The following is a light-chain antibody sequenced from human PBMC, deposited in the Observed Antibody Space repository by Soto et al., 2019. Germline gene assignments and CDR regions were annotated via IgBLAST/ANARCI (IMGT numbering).Light chain of an antibody. V-gene: IGKV1-6*02. Sequence: AIQMTQSPSSLSASVGDRVTITCRASQDIRNELGWYQQKPGKAPKLLIYKASSLQSGVPSRFSGSGSGTDFSLTVSGLQPEDSATYYCQQAKSFPLTFGGGTKVDIK. CDR1: QDIRNE. CDR3: QQAKSFPLT. J-gene: IGKJ4*01. CDR2: KAS.